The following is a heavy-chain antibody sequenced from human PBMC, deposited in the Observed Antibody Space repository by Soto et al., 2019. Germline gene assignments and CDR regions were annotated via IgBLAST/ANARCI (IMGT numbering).Heavy chain of an antibody. Sequence: EVQLLESGGGLVQPGGSLRLSCTASGFTFSSHAMTWVRQAPGKGLEWVSGLSDSGGSIYYADSVKGRFTISRDNSMNTLYLQMKTLRAEDTAVYYCAKVSSSWYAGFFDRWGQGTLVTVAS. D-gene: IGHD6-13*01. CDR2: LSDSGGSI. V-gene: IGHV3-23*01. J-gene: IGHJ4*02. CDR1: GFTFSSHA. CDR3: AKVSSSWYAGFFDR.